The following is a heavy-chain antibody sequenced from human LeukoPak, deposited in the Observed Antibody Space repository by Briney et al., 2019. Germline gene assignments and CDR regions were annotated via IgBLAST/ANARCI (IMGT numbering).Heavy chain of an antibody. V-gene: IGHV4-61*02. CDR3: ARDGWELGGAFEI. D-gene: IGHD1-26*01. J-gene: IGHJ3*02. CDR1: GGSISSGSYY. Sequence: SETLSLTCTVSGGSISSGSYYWSWIRQPAGKGLEWIGRIYTSGSTNYNPSLKSRVTISVDTSKNQFSLKLSSVTAADTAVYYCARDGWELGGAFEIWGQGTMVTVSS. CDR2: IYTSGST.